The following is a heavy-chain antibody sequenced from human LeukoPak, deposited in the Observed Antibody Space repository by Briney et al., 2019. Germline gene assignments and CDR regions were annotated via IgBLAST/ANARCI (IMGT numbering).Heavy chain of an antibody. CDR3: ARSRYYYMDV. CDR1: GFTFTMFS. Sequence: PGGSLRLSCAASGFTFTMFSMNWLRQAPGKGLEWIAFIRGRSDTTYYADSVQGRFTISRDNAEDSVYLQMNSLRAEDTAVYYCARSRYYYMDVWGKGTTVTVSS. J-gene: IGHJ6*03. V-gene: IGHV3-48*01. CDR2: IRGRSDTT.